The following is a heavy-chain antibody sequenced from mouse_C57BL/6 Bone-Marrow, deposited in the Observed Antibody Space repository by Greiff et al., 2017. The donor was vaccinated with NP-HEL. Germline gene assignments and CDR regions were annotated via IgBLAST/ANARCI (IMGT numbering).Heavy chain of an antibody. Sequence: QVQLKESGAELARPGASVKLSCKASGYTFTSYGISWVKQRTGQGLEWIGEIYPRSGNTYYNEKFKGKATLTADKSSSTAYMELRSLTSEDSAVYFCARERAYYGSRFDYWGQGTTLTVSS. CDR1: GYTFTSYG. CDR2: IYPRSGNT. D-gene: IGHD1-1*01. CDR3: ARERAYYGSRFDY. V-gene: IGHV1-81*01. J-gene: IGHJ2*01.